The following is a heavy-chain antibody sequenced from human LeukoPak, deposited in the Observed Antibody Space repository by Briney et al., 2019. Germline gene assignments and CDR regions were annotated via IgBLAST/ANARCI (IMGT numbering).Heavy chain of an antibody. V-gene: IGHV1-2*02. CDR2: INPKTGGT. J-gene: IGHJ3*02. CDR1: GYTFTDYY. Sequence: ASVKVSCKASGYTFTDYYIHWVRQAPGQGLEWMGWINPKTGGTNYAQKFQGRVTMTRDMSISTAYMELSRLRSDDTAVYHCARGPCSTTSCYSEVDAFGIWGQGTLVTVSS. D-gene: IGHD2-2*01. CDR3: ARGPCSTTSCYSEVDAFGI.